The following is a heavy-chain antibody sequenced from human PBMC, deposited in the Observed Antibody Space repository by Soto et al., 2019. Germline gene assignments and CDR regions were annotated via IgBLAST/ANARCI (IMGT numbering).Heavy chain of an antibody. CDR1: GLPHSNFA. CDR3: AKDAVYKDSLWLRDH. V-gene: IGHV3-23*01. D-gene: IGHD2-21*01. J-gene: IGHJ4*02. Sequence: PGGSLRLSCTASGLPHSNFAMMWVRQAPGKGLECVSGIYGSGGGIEYADCVKGRFTISRDNSKNAVYLQMTDLRADDTAVYYCAKDAVYKDSLWLRDHWGQGTKVTVSS. CDR2: IYGSGGGI.